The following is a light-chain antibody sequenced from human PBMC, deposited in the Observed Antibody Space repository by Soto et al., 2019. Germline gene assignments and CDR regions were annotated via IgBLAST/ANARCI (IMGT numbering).Light chain of an antibody. CDR3: KQYNNWPS. CDR2: DIS. J-gene: IGKJ5*01. V-gene: IGKV3-15*01. CDR1: QTINSN. Sequence: VLTQSPATQSLSPGERATLSCRASQTINSNLAWYQQKPGQAPMLLIYDISNRATGVQARFSGSGSETDFTLTIRSLQSEDFAVYFCKQYNNWPSCGQGTRLEIK.